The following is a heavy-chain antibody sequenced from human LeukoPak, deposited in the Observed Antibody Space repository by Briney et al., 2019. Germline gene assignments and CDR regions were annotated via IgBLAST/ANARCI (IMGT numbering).Heavy chain of an antibody. J-gene: IGHJ5*02. CDR2: VYYSGGDT. Sequence: GGSLRLSCAASGFAFNTFAMSWVRQAPGKGLEWVSTVYYSGGDTYSADSVKGRFTISRDNSRNMLYLQMNSLRADDTAVYYCARSRGSGHKENWFDPWGQGTLVTVSS. CDR3: ARSRGSGHKENWFDP. CDR1: GFAFNTFA. D-gene: IGHD6-19*01. V-gene: IGHV3-23*01.